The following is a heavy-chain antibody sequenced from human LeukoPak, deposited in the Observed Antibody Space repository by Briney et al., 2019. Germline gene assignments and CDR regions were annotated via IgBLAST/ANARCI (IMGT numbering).Heavy chain of an antibody. CDR2: IIPIFGTA. CDR3: AREGVVVPAAPTGFDY. CDR1: GGTFSSYA. Sequence: ASVKVSCKASGGTFSSYAISWVRQAPGQGLEWMGGIIPIFGTANYAQKFQGRVTITTDESTSTAYMELSSLRSEDTAVYYCAREGVVVPAAPTGFDYWGQGTLVTVSS. J-gene: IGHJ4*02. D-gene: IGHD2-2*01. V-gene: IGHV1-69*05.